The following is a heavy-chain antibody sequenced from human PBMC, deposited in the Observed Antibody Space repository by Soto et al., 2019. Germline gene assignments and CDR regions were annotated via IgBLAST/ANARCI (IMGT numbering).Heavy chain of an antibody. CDR3: ARDQGYCSGGSCYVAGY. CDR1: GFTVSSYW. V-gene: IGHV3-74*01. CDR2: INSDGSST. J-gene: IGHJ4*02. Sequence: EVPLVESGGGLVQPGGSQRLSCAASGFTVSSYWMHWVRQAPGKGLVWVSRINSDGSSTSYADSVKGRFTISRDNAKTTLYLQMNSLRAEDTAVYHCARDQGYCSGGSCYVAGYWGQGTLVTVSS. D-gene: IGHD2-15*01.